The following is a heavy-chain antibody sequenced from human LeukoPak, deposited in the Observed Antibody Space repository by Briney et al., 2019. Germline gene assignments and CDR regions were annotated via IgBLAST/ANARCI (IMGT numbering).Heavy chain of an antibody. V-gene: IGHV3-21*03. D-gene: IGHD1-26*01. CDR3: AREGSGSYDY. CDR2: ISSSSSYI. CDR1: GCTFRSYS. J-gene: IGHJ4*02. Sequence: PGGSLRRSCSASGCTFRSYSMNWVRQAPVKGLEWVSSISSSSSYIYYADSVKGRFTISRDNAKNSLYLQMNSLRAEDTAVYYCAREGSGSYDYWGQGTLVTVSS.